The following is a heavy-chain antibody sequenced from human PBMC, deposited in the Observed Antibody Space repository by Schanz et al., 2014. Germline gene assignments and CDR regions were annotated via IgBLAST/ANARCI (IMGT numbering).Heavy chain of an antibody. J-gene: IGHJ3*02. D-gene: IGHD2-8*02. Sequence: QVQLVQSGAEVKKPGASMKVSCKASGDTLSSYGISWVRQAPGQGLEWMGRISPNSGDTHSAQKFQGSVTMTRDPSISEAYMELTSLRSDDTAVYYCAREPLGCTGSGCQTYDAFDIWGQGTMVTVSS. CDR1: GDTLSSYG. CDR2: ISPNSGDT. V-gene: IGHV1-2*06. CDR3: AREPLGCTGSGCQTYDAFDI.